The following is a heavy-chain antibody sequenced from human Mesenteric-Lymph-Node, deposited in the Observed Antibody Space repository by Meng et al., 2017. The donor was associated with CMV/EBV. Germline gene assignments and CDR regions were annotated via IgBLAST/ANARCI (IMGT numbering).Heavy chain of an antibody. CDR2: INPSAGST. V-gene: IGHV1-46*01. J-gene: IGHJ4*02. Sequence: ASVKVSCKASGYTFIAYYIHWVRQAPGQGLEWMGIINPSAGSTTYAQKFQGRVTMTRDTSTSTVYMELSSLRSDDTAVYYCATSFLGDYGDLGYWGQGTLVTVSS. CDR1: GYTFIAYY. D-gene: IGHD4-17*01. CDR3: ATSFLGDYGDLGY.